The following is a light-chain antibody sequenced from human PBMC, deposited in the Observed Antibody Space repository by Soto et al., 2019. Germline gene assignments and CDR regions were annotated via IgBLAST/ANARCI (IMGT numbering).Light chain of an antibody. Sequence: QSALTQPASVSGSPGQSITISCTGTSSDVGGYNYVSWYQQHPGKAPKLMIFEVSNRPSGVSNRFSGSKSGNTASLTISGLQAEDEADYYCGSYTSSSTLVFGTGTKLPVL. CDR3: GSYTSSSTLV. V-gene: IGLV2-14*01. CDR1: SSDVGGYNY. CDR2: EVS. J-gene: IGLJ1*01.